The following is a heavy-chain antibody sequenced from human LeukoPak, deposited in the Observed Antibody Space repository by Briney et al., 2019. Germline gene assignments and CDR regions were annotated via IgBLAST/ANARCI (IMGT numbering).Heavy chain of an antibody. D-gene: IGHD3-10*01. CDR2: INWNGGST. Sequence: PGGSLRLSCAASGFTFDDYGMSWVRQAPGKGLEWVSGINWNGGSTGYADSVKGRFTISRDNAKNSLYLQMNSLRAEDTALYYCARAKEYYYGSGSYYNLDIDYWGQGTLVTVSS. CDR3: ARAKEYYYGSGSYYNLDIDY. CDR1: GFTFDDYG. V-gene: IGHV3-20*04. J-gene: IGHJ4*02.